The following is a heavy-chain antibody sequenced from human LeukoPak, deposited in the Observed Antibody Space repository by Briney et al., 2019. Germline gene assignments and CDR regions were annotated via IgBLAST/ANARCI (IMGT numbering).Heavy chain of an antibody. Sequence: PGGSLRLSCAGTGLTFSSYAMSWVRQAPGKGLEWVSAISGSGGSTYYADSVNGRFTISRDNSKKTLYLHMNSLRAEDTAVYYCAKAVTAMVPYYFNYWGQGTLVTVSS. CDR3: AKAVTAMVPYYFNY. J-gene: IGHJ4*02. CDR1: GLTFSSYA. V-gene: IGHV3-23*01. CDR2: ISGSGGST. D-gene: IGHD5-18*01.